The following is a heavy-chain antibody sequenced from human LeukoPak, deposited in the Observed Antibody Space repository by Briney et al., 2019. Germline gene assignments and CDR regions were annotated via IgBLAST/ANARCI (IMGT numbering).Heavy chain of an antibody. D-gene: IGHD6-19*01. Sequence: GGSLRLSCAASGFTFSSYAMHWVHQAPGKGLEWVAVISYDGSNKYYADSVKGRFTISRDNSKNTLYLQMNSLRAEDTAVYYCARDRQWLANSNWFDPWGQGTLVTVSS. CDR2: ISYDGSNK. CDR3: ARDRQWLANSNWFDP. CDR1: GFTFSSYA. V-gene: IGHV3-30-3*01. J-gene: IGHJ5*02.